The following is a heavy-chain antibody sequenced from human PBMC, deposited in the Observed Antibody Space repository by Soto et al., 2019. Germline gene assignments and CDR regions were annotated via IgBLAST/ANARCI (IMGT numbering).Heavy chain of an antibody. V-gene: IGHV1-69*02. J-gene: IGHJ4*02. Sequence: QVQLVQSGTEVKKPGSSVKVSCKASGGTFRNYPINWVRQAPGQGLEWMGSIFPLTDIPDYAQNFQARLKIXXDXPTSTAYMELSSLTSDDTAMYFCARGPLVVLNYFESWGQGTLVTVSS. CDR1: GGTFRNYP. CDR3: ARGPLVVLNYFES. CDR2: IFPLTDIP.